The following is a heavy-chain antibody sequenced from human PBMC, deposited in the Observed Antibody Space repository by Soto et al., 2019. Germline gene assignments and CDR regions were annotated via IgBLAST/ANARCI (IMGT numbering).Heavy chain of an antibody. J-gene: IGHJ4*02. CDR1: GFTFSSYW. D-gene: IGHD3-10*01. CDR3: ARQYGSGSPQDY. V-gene: IGHV3-74*01. CDR2: INSDGSST. Sequence: GGSLRLSCAASGFTFSSYWMHWVRQAPGKGLVWVSRINSDGSSTSYADSVKGRFTISRDNAKNTLYLQMNSLRAEDTAVYYCARQYGSGSPQDYWGQGTLVTVSS.